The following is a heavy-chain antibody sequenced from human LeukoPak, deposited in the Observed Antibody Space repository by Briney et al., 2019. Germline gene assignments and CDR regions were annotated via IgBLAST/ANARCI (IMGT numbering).Heavy chain of an antibody. CDR3: ATTLFSSWHAFDI. J-gene: IGHJ3*02. D-gene: IGHD6-13*01. CDR1: GYTFTSYD. V-gene: IGHV1-2*02. Sequence: ASVKVSCKASGYTFTSYDINWVRQATGQGLEWMGWMNPNSGGTNYAQKFQGRVTMTRDTSISTAYMELSRLRSDDTAVYYCATTLFSSWHAFDIWGQGTMVTVSS. CDR2: MNPNSGGT.